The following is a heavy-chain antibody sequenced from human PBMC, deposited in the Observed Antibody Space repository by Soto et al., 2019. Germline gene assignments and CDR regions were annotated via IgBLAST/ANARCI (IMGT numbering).Heavy chain of an antibody. Sequence: GGXXXXXXAXSXFTXXSYXXXXVRXXXXXGLEWVSSISSNRNYKYYADSVKGRFTISRDNAKNSLYLQMNSLRAEDTAVYYCARSADDFWSGYYPDAFDIWGQGTMVTVSS. D-gene: IGHD3-3*01. V-gene: IGHV3-21*01. CDR3: ARSADDFWSGYYPDAFDI. CDR2: ISSNRNYK. J-gene: IGHJ3*02. CDR1: XFTXXSYX.